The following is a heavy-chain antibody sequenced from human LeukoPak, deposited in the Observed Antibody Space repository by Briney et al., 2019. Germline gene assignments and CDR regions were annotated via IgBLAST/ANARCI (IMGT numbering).Heavy chain of an antibody. D-gene: IGHD3-3*01. CDR3: AKGGYYDFWSGYSGYYFDY. CDR1: GFTFSSYG. J-gene: IGHJ4*02. Sequence: GRSLRLSCAASGFTFSSYGMHWVRQAPGKGLEGVAVISYDGSNKYYADSVKGRFTISRDNSKNTLYLQMNSLRAEDTAVYYCAKGGYYDFWSGYSGYYFDYWGQGTLVTVSS. CDR2: ISYDGSNK. V-gene: IGHV3-30*18.